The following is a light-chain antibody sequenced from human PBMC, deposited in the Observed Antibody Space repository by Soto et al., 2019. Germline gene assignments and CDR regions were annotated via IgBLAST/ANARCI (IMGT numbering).Light chain of an antibody. CDR3: QQYNTWPPIT. CDR1: QSITSN. CDR2: AAS. J-gene: IGKJ5*01. Sequence: EIVMTQSPATLSVSPGERATLSCRASQSITSNLAWYQQKPGQAPRLLIYAASTRATGIPARFSGSGSWTEFTLTISSLQSEDFAVYYCQQYNTWPPITFGQGTRLEIK. V-gene: IGKV3-15*01.